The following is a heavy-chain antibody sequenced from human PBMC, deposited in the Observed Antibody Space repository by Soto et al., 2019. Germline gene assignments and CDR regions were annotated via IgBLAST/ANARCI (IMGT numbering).Heavy chain of an antibody. Sequence: GGSLRLSCAASGFTFSDYYMSWIRQAPGKGLEWVSYISSSSSYTNYADSVKGRFTISRDNAKNSLYLQMNSLRAEDTAVYYCARGSGSDSVTLYYYYSMDVWGKGTTVTVSS. J-gene: IGHJ6*03. CDR2: ISSSSSYT. D-gene: IGHD1-26*01. CDR1: GFTFSDYY. CDR3: ARGSGSDSVTLYYYYSMDV. V-gene: IGHV3-11*06.